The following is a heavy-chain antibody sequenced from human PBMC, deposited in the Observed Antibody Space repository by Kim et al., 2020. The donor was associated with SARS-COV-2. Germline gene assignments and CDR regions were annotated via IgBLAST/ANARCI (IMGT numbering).Heavy chain of an antibody. CDR1: GFTASNKY. CDR3: ARINFGDDY. V-gene: IGHV3-53*01. D-gene: IGHD2-21*01. Sequence: GGSLRLSCAASGFTASNKYMSWVRQAPGKGLEWVSTIHSDGSAHYVDSVKGRFSISRDNSKNTLYLQMNTLRVEDTAVYYCARINFGDDYWGQGTLVTVSS. CDR2: IHSDGSA. J-gene: IGHJ4*02.